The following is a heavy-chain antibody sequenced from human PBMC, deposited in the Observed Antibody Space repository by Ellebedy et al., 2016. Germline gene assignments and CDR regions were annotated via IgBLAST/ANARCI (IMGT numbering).Heavy chain of an antibody. CDR1: GGSISAYY. Sequence: SETLSLTCTVSGGSISAYYWSWIRQSPGKGLEWIGYTHKSGTTNYNPSLKSRVTISLDTTKSQFSLKLTSVTAADTAVYYCARDSDNTWSAFAMWGQGTMVIVSS. J-gene: IGHJ3*01. CDR2: THKSGTT. CDR3: ARDSDNTWSAFAM. D-gene: IGHD1-1*01. V-gene: IGHV4-59*01.